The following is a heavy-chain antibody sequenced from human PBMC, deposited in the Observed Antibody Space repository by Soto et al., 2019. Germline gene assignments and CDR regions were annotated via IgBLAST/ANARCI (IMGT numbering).Heavy chain of an antibody. D-gene: IGHD3-22*01. CDR2: ISSDASTT. CDR3: ARDGYLAGHY. V-gene: IGHV3-30-3*01. Sequence: GSLRLSCAASGFTFSSYSFHWVRQAPGKGLEWVAVISSDASTTYYADSAKGRFTISRDNFQGTVFLQMNSLRRDDTAVYFCARDGYLAGHYWGQGALVTVSS. J-gene: IGHJ4*02. CDR1: GFTFSSYS.